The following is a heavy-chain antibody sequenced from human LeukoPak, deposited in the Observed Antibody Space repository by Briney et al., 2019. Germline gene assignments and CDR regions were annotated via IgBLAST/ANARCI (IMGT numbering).Heavy chain of an antibody. V-gene: IGHV3-23*01. CDR2: ISGSGGTT. D-gene: IGHD5-18*01. J-gene: IGHJ4*02. CDR3: ARGLQEYTYGFDY. CDR1: GFTFSSYA. Sequence: GGSLRLSCAASGFTFSSYAMTWVRQAPGKGLEWVSAISGSGGTTYYADSVKGRFTISRDNSRNTLYLQMNSLRADDTAVYYCARGLQEYTYGFDYWGQGTLVTVSS.